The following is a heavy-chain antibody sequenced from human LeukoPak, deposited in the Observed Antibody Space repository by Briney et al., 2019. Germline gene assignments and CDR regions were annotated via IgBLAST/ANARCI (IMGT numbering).Heavy chain of an antibody. J-gene: IGHJ3*02. CDR2: ISSSSSYI. CDR1: GFTFSSYS. D-gene: IGHD3-10*01. CDR3: ARELLGDMVRGVIIFDAFDI. V-gene: IGHV3-21*01. Sequence: GGSLRLSCAASGFTFSSYSMNWVRQAPGKGLELVSSISSSSSYIYYADSVKGRFTISRDNAKNSLYLQMNSLRAEDTAVYYCARELLGDMVRGVIIFDAFDIWGQGTMVTVSS.